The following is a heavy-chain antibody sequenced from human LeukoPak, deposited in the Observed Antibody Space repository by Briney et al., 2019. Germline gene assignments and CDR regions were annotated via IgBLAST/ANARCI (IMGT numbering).Heavy chain of an antibody. CDR1: GFTFSSYA. CDR2: ISGSGGST. J-gene: IGHJ4*02. Sequence: GGSLRLSCAASGFTFSSYAMSWVRQAPGKGLEWVSAISGSGGSTYYADSVKGRFTISRDNSKNTLYLQKNSLRAEDTAVYYCAKGGSGWTLFDYWGQGTLVTVSS. D-gene: IGHD3-3*01. CDR3: AKGGSGWTLFDY. V-gene: IGHV3-23*01.